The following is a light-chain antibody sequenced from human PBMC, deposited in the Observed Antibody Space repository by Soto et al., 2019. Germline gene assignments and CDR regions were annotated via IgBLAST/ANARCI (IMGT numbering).Light chain of an antibody. Sequence: DIVLTQSPGTLSLSPGERATLSCRASQSVSSSHLAWYQQKPGQATRLFIYGASSRATGIPDRFSGSGSGTDFTITSSRLQPEDFAVYYCQQYGRALTFGGGTKVEIK. CDR1: QSVSSSH. CDR3: QQYGRALT. V-gene: IGKV3-20*01. J-gene: IGKJ4*01. CDR2: GAS.